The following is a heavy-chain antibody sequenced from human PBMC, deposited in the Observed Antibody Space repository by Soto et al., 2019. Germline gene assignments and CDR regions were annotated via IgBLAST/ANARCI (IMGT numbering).Heavy chain of an antibody. V-gene: IGHV3-23*01. D-gene: IGHD3-3*01. CDR2: ISGSGGST. CDR1: GFTFSSYA. CDR3: AKGDYDFWSGYPTTPYYYYYMDV. Sequence: EVQLLESGGGLVQPGGSLRLSCAASGFTFSSYAMSWVRQAPGNGLEWVSAISGSGGSTYYADSVKGRFTISRDNSKNTLYLQMNSLRAEDTAVYYCAKGDYDFWSGYPTTPYYYYYMDVWGKGTTVTVSS. J-gene: IGHJ6*03.